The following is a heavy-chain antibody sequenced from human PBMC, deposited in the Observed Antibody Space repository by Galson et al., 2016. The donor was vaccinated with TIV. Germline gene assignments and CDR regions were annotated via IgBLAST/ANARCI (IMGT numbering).Heavy chain of an antibody. V-gene: IGHV3-66*02. CDR1: GFIVNDNY. CDR2: VYSGGSA. CDR3: ARDRRSCGIECYYRYYYGMDV. D-gene: IGHD2-21*01. J-gene: IGHJ6*02. Sequence: SLRLSCAASGFIVNDNYMTWVRQAPGKGLEWVSVVYSGGSAYYADSVKGRFTISRDNSKNTLYLQMNSLRAEDTAVYYCARDRRSCGIECYYRYYYGMDVWGQGTTVTVSS.